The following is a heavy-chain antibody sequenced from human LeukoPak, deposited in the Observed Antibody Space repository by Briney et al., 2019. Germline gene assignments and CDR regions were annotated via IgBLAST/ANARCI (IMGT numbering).Heavy chain of an antibody. CDR3: AKDISTLNAFDI. V-gene: IGHV3-9*01. CDR1: GFTFDDYA. J-gene: IGHJ3*02. CDR2: ISWNSGSI. Sequence: GGSLRLSCTVSGFTFDDYAMHWVRHTPGKGLEWVSGISWNSGSIGYADSVKGRFTISRDNAKNSLYLQMNSLRAEDTALYYCAKDISTLNAFDIWGQGTMVTVSS. D-gene: IGHD6-13*01.